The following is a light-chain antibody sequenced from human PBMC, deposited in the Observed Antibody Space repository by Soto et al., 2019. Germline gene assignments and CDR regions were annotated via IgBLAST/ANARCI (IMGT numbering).Light chain of an antibody. CDR2: DAS. Sequence: DIQMTQSPSTLSASVGDRVTITCRASQSISSWLAWYQQKPGKAPKLLIYDASSLESGVPSRFSGSGAGTEFALTISSLQPEDFATYCCQQYNSYSWTFGQGTTVEIK. CDR3: QQYNSYSWT. V-gene: IGKV1-5*01. CDR1: QSISSW. J-gene: IGKJ1*01.